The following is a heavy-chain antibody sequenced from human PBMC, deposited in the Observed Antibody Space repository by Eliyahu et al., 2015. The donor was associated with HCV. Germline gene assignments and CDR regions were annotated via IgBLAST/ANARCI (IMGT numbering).Heavy chain of an antibody. CDR3: GRVYYHDYAFDI. Sequence: QLQLQESGPGLVKPPETLSLTCXVSGGSISSSYYYWGXIRQPPGKGLEWIGSIYSSGNTYHNPSLKSRVTISADTSKNQFSLRLNSVTAADTAMYYCGRVYYHDYAFDIWGQGTMVTVSS. D-gene: IGHD3-22*01. V-gene: IGHV4-39*01. CDR1: GGSISSSYYY. J-gene: IGHJ3*02. CDR2: IYSSGNT.